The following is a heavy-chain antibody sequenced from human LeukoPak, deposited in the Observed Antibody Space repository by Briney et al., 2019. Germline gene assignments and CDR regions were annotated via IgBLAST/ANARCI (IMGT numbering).Heavy chain of an antibody. J-gene: IGHJ4*02. CDR2: ISGSGGST. CDR1: GFTFSSYA. CDR3: AKDATQSFIVVVPADY. V-gene: IGHV3-23*01. Sequence: GGSLRLSCAASGFTFSSYAMSWVRQAPGKGLKWVSAISGSGGSTYYADSVKGRFTISRDNSKNTLYLQMNSLRAEDTAVYYCAKDATQSFIVVVPADYWGQGTLVTVSS. D-gene: IGHD2-2*01.